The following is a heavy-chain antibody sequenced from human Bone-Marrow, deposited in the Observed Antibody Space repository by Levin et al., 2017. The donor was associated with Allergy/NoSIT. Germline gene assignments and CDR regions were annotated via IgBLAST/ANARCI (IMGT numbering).Heavy chain of an antibody. CDR3: ASGNSIRGHHTYNTLDV. D-gene: IGHD1-1*01. V-gene: IGHV4-39*02. J-gene: IGHJ6*02. Sequence: PSQTLSLTCTVSGDSLSSGLYYWGWIRQPPGKGLEWIGSFYYSGSTYYNPSLKSRVTTSVDMSKNHFSLKLSSVTAADTAVYFCASGNSIRGHHTYNTLDVWGQGTTVTVSS. CDR2: FYYSGST. CDR1: GDSLSSGLYY.